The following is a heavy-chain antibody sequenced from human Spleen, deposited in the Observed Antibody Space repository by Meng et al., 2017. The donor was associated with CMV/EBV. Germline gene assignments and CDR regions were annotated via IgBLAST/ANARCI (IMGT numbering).Heavy chain of an antibody. CDR1: FAFSSHG. CDR2: IWYDGSIE. D-gene: IGHD2-2*01. V-gene: IGHV3-33*06. J-gene: IGHJ4*02. Sequence: FAFSSHGMHWVRQAPGKGLEWVAVIWYDGSIEHYADAVKGRFTISRDNSNRTLFLEMNRLRIEDTAVYYCAKASPRFCSSTSCYLDYWGQGTLVTVSS. CDR3: AKASPRFCSSTSCYLDY.